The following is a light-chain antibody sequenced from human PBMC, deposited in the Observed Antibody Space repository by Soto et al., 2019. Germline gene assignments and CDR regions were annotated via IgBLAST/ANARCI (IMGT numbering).Light chain of an antibody. V-gene: IGLV2-8*01. J-gene: IGLJ1*01. CDR3: KSYAGTNTYV. CDR2: EVV. CDR1: KNDIGVYDF. Sequence: QSVLTQPPSASGSPGQSVTISCTGTKNDIGVYDFVSWYQHHPGKAPRLIIYEVVQRPSGVPDRFSGSKSGNTASLTVSGLQAADEADYFCKSYAGTNTYVFGSGTKVPAL.